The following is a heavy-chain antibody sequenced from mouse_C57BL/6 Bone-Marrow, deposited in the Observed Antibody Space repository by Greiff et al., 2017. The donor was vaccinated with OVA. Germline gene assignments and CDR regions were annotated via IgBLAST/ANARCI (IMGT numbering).Heavy chain of an antibody. D-gene: IGHD1-1*01. CDR3: ARHYGSSPYYYAMDY. V-gene: IGHV5-12*01. CDR1: GFTFSDYY. Sequence: EVHLVESGGGLVQPGGSLKLSCAASGFTFSDYYMYWVRQTPEKRLEWVAYISNGGGSTYYPDTVKGRFTISRDNAKTTLYLQMSRLKSEDTAMYYCARHYGSSPYYYAMDYWGQGTSVTVSS. CDR2: ISNGGGST. J-gene: IGHJ4*01.